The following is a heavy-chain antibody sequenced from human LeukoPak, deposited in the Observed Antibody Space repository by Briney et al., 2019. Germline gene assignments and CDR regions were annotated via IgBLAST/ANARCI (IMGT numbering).Heavy chain of an antibody. Sequence: SGRSLRLSCAASGFTFDDYAMHWVRHAPGKGLEWVSGISWNSGSIGYADSVKGRFTISRDNAKNSLYLQMNSLRAEDTALYYCAKASGVTIFGVVTSWGQGTLVTVSS. D-gene: IGHD3-3*01. CDR1: GFTFDDYA. J-gene: IGHJ5*02. CDR3: AKASGVTIFGVVTS. V-gene: IGHV3-9*01. CDR2: ISWNSGSI.